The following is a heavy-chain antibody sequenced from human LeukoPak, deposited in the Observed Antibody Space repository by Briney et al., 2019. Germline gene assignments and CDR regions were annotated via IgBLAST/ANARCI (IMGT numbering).Heavy chain of an antibody. D-gene: IGHD3-10*01. J-gene: IGHJ6*02. CDR1: GGSISSSSYS. CDR3: ARNGPGEFSGSLMDV. V-gene: IGHV4-39*07. Sequence: SETLSLTCTVSGGSISSSSYSWGWIRQSPGKGVKGLEWIGTIYYSGATYYNPSLKRRVTISSDTSKNQVSLKLSSVTAADTAVYYCARNGPGEFSGSLMDVWGQGTTVTVSS. CDR2: IYYSGAT.